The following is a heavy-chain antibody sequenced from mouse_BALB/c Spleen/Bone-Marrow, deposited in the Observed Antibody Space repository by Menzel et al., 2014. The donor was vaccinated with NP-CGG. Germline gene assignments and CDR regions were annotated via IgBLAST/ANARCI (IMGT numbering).Heavy chain of an antibody. CDR3: ARFPMDY. CDR1: GFTFTDYY. V-gene: IGHV7-3*02. J-gene: IGHJ4*01. Sequence: EVNVVESGGGLVQPGGSLRLSCTTSGFTFTDYYTSWVRQPPGKALEWLAFIRNKANGYTTEYSASVKGRFTISRDNSQSILYLQMNTLRAEDSATYYCARFPMDYWGQGTSVTVSS. CDR2: IRNKANGYTT.